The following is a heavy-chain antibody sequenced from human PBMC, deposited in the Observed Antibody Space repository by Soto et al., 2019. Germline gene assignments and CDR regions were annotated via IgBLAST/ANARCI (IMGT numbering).Heavy chain of an antibody. J-gene: IGHJ5*02. Sequence: EVQLVESGGGLVKPEGSLRLSCAASGFTFSSYSMNWVRQAPGKGLEWVSSISSSSSYIYYADSVKGRFTISRDNAKNSLYLQMNSLRAEDTAVYYCARDVVVVPAAIHWFDPWGQGTLVTVSS. V-gene: IGHV3-21*01. D-gene: IGHD2-2*01. CDR2: ISSSSSYI. CDR3: ARDVVVVPAAIHWFDP. CDR1: GFTFSSYS.